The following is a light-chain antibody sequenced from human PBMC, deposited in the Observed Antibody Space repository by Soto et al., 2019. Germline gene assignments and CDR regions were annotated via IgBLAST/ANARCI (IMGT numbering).Light chain of an antibody. CDR2: GAS. CDR1: QSVSSN. V-gene: IGKV3-15*01. CDR3: QQYNNWPPIT. J-gene: IGKJ5*01. Sequence: EIVLTQSPATLSLSPGETATLSCRASQSVSSNLAWYQQKPGQAPRLLIYGASTRATGIPARFSGSGSGTEFTLTISSLQSEDFAVYYCQQYNNWPPITFGQGTRLEIK.